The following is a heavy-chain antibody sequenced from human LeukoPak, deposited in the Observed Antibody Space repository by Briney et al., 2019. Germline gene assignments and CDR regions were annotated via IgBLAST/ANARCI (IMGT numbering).Heavy chain of an antibody. CDR3: ARRSHDYGFWSGYYYYFDY. CDR2: ISAYNGNT. J-gene: IGHJ4*02. Sequence: ASVKVSCKASGYTFTSYGINWVRQAPGQGLEWMGWISAYNGNTNYAQKLQGRVTMTTDTSTSTAYMELRSLRSDDTAVYYCARRSHDYGFWSGYYYYFDYWGQGTLVTVSS. V-gene: IGHV1-18*01. CDR1: GYTFTSYG. D-gene: IGHD3-3*01.